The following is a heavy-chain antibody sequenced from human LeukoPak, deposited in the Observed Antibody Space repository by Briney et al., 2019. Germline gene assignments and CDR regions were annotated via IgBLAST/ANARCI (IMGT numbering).Heavy chain of an antibody. CDR2: INPNSGGI. D-gene: IGHD3-3*01. V-gene: IGHV1-2*02. Sequence: ASVKVSCKACGYTFTGYYMHWVRQAPGQGLEWMGWINPNSGGINYAQKFQGRVTMTRDTSISTAYMELSRLRSDDTAVYYCARDPRYDFSWGQGTLVTVSS. J-gene: IGHJ4*02. CDR1: GYTFTGYY. CDR3: ARDPRYDFS.